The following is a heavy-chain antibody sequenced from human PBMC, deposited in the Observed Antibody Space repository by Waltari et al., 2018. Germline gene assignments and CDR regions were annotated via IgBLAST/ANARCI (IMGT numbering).Heavy chain of an antibody. J-gene: IGHJ3*02. D-gene: IGHD1-26*01. CDR3: ARGYGSYYKGNAFDI. CDR2: IYTSGST. Sequence: QLQLQESGPGLVKASETLSLTCTVSGDSISSSSYYWGWVRQPPGKGLEWIGRIYTSGSTNYNPSLKSRVTMSVDTSKNQFSLKLSSVTAADTAVYYCARGYGSYYKGNAFDIWGQGTMVTVSS. V-gene: IGHV4-39*07. CDR1: GDSISSSSYY.